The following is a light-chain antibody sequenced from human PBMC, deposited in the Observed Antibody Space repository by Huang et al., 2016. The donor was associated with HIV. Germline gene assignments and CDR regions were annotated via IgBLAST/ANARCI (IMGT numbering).Light chain of an antibody. J-gene: IGKJ5*01. CDR1: PSLVHKDGKTY. CDR3: MHSIQFPRT. Sequence: DVVLTQTPLSLSVTPGQPASFSCKSSPSLVHKDGKTYFYWYLQKPGQPPQFLIDEISWRFSGVSGMVSGSGSGTDFTLKISRVEAEDVGVYHCMHSIQFPRTFGQGTRLEIK. V-gene: IGKV2D-29*01. CDR2: EIS.